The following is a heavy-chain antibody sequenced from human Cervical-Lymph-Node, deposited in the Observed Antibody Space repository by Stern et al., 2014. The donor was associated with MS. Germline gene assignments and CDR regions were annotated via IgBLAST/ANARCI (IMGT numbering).Heavy chain of an antibody. Sequence: QLVQSGGEVKKPGASVKVSCRASGYIFTSYYIHWVRQAPGKGLVWMGRLNPSSGATDVPQSFQDRVTMTRDTSITTAYMELTRLTSDDTAVYYCARSITVTPLEYWGQGSLVAVSS. D-gene: IGHD4-17*01. V-gene: IGHV1-2*06. CDR1: GYIFTSYY. CDR3: ARSITVTPLEY. CDR2: LNPSSGAT. J-gene: IGHJ4*02.